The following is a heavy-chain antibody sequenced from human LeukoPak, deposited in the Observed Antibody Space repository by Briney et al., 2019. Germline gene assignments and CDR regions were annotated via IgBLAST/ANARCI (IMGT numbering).Heavy chain of an antibody. Sequence: GGSLRLSCRASGFAFEDHGMTWVRQVPGKGLEWVSGINWSGGSTSYADPFRGRFTISRDNAKNSLYLQMDSLRAEDTALYYCARAPITSSFYFDCWGQGTLVTVSS. V-gene: IGHV3-20*04. CDR3: ARAPITSSFYFDC. J-gene: IGHJ4*02. CDR1: GFAFEDHG. D-gene: IGHD2-2*01. CDR2: INWSGGST.